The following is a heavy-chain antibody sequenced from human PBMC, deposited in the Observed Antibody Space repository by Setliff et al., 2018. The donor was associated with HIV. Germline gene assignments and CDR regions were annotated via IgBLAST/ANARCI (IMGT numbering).Heavy chain of an antibody. D-gene: IGHD2-21*02. Sequence: NPSETLSLTCTVSGGSISSGYFWGWIRQPPGKGLEWIGSLYHSGTNFYNPSLKSRVTISLDTSTNRFSLKLNSVTAADTAVYYCARQTATGTSATFDSWGQGSLVTVSS. CDR3: ARQTATGTSATFDS. J-gene: IGHJ4*02. V-gene: IGHV4-38-2*02. CDR2: LYHSGTN. CDR1: GGSISSGYF.